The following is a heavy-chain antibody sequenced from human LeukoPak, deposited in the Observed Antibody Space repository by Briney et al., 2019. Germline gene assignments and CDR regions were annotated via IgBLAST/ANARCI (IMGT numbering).Heavy chain of an antibody. V-gene: IGHV1-8*03. CDR3: ARTTSFTASGYDY. CDR2: MNPNNGDS. CDR1: GYTFTNYH. D-gene: IGHD6-25*01. Sequence: GASVTVSCKASGYTFTNYHINWVRQATGQGLEWMGWMNPNNGDSGYAQKFQGRVTITRDTSISTSYMELRGLRSDDTAVYFCARTTSFTASGYDYWGQGTLVTVSS. J-gene: IGHJ4*02.